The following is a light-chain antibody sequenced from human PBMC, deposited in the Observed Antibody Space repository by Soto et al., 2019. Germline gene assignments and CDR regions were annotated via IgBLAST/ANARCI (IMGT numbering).Light chain of an antibody. Sequence: EIVLTQSPGTLSLSPGERATLSCRASQSVSSSYLAWYQQKPGQAPRLLIYGASSRATGIPDRFRGSGSGTDFTLTISRLESEDFAVYFCQQYGTSPVTFGQGTKLEIK. CDR2: GAS. J-gene: IGKJ2*01. CDR3: QQYGTSPVT. V-gene: IGKV3-20*01. CDR1: QSVSSSY.